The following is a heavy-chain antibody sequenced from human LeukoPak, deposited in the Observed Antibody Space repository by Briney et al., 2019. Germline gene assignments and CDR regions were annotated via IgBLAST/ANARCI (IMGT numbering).Heavy chain of an antibody. CDR1: GDSVSSKSGA. Sequence: SQTLSLTCAISGDSVSSKSGAWNWIRQSPSRGLDGLGRTYYTSKWNTNYAVSVKSRIVVHPNTSTTQFSLQLTSVTSEDTAVYYCARGRASAFDVWGQGTMVTVSS. D-gene: IGHD6-25*01. CDR3: ARGRASAFDV. CDR2: TYYTSKWNT. J-gene: IGHJ3*01. V-gene: IGHV6-1*01.